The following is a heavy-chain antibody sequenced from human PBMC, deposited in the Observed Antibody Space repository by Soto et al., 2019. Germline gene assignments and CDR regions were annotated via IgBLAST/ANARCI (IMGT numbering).Heavy chain of an antibody. J-gene: IGHJ4*02. CDR3: ARFPWGGTYYFDL. Sequence: GESLKISCNSSGYIFTDYWIAWVRQMPGEGLEWMGSIFPGDGDTRYSPPFQGQVTISADKSISTAYLQWSSLKASDTAMYYCARFPWGGTYYFDLWGLGTLVTVSS. D-gene: IGHD2-21*01. V-gene: IGHV5-51*01. CDR1: GYIFTDYW. CDR2: IFPGDGDT.